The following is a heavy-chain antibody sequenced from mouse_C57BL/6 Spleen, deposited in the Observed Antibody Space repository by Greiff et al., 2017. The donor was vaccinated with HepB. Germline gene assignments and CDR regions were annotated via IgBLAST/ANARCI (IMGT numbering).Heavy chain of an antibody. CDR2: IYPGDGDT. V-gene: IGHV1-82*01. Sequence: LVKPGASVKISCKASGYAFSSSWMNWVKQRPGKGLEWIGRIYPGDGDTNYNGKFKGKATLTADKSSSTAYMQLSSLTSEDSAVYFCAREELRHAMDYWGQGTSVTVSS. J-gene: IGHJ4*01. CDR1: GYAFSSSW. CDR3: AREELRHAMDY. D-gene: IGHD1-2*01.